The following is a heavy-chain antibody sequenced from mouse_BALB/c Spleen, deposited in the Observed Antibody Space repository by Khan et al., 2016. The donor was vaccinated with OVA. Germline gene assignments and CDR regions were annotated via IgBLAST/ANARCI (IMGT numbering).Heavy chain of an antibody. D-gene: IGHD3-1*01. Sequence: QVQLKQSGGEVVRPGTSVEISCKASGYTFTNYWLGWLRQRPGHGLEWIGDIYPGGYFTNYNEQFKGKATLTVDTSSSTADMQLSSLTSEDSAVYCGARWATWFFDVWGAGTTVTVSS. CDR1: GYTFTNYW. J-gene: IGHJ1*01. V-gene: IGHV1-63*02. CDR2: IYPGGYFT. CDR3: ARWATWFFDV.